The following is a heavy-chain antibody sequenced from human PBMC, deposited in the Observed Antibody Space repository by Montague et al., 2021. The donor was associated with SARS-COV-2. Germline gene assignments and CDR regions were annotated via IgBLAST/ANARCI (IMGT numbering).Heavy chain of an antibody. Sequence: SLRLSCAASGFTFSSYEMNWVRQAPGKGLEWVSYISSSGSTIYYADSVKGRFTISRDNAKNSLYLQMNSLRAGDTAVYYCARGRLDSSGYYYDYWGQGTLVTVSS. CDR2: ISSSGSTI. V-gene: IGHV3-48*03. D-gene: IGHD3-22*01. CDR1: GFTFSSYE. CDR3: ARGRLDSSGYYYDY. J-gene: IGHJ4*02.